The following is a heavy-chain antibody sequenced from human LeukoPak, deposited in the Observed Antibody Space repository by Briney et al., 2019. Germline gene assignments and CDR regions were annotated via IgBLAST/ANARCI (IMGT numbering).Heavy chain of an antibody. D-gene: IGHD2/OR15-2a*01. V-gene: IGHV4-61*01. CDR1: GGSVSSGSYY. CDR2: MYYTGST. J-gene: IGHJ3*02. CDR3: AAISYLAFDI. Sequence: PSETLSLTCTVSGGSVSSGSYYWSWIRQPPGKGLEWIGYMYYTGSTNYNPSLKSRVTISADTSKNQFSLKLSSVTAADTAVYYCAAISYLAFDIWGQGTVVTVSS.